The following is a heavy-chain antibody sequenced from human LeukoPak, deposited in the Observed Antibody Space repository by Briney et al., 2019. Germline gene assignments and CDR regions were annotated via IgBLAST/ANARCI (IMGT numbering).Heavy chain of an antibody. D-gene: IGHD6-25*01. CDR2: IYYSGST. Sequence: SETLSLTCTVSGGSISSSSYYWGWIRQPPGKGLEWIGSIYYSGSTYYNPSLKSRVTISVDTSKNQFSLKLSSVTAADTAVYYCAKDMERYSSGPFDYWGQGTLVTVSS. J-gene: IGHJ4*02. CDR1: GGSISSSSYY. V-gene: IGHV4-39*07. CDR3: AKDMERYSSGPFDY.